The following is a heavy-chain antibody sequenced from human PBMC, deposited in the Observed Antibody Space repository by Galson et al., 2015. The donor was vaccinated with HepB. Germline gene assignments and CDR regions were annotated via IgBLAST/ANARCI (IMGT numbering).Heavy chain of an antibody. J-gene: IGHJ5*02. V-gene: IGHV3-30-3*01. CDR3: ARANLGRGYRRWFDP. Sequence: SLRLSCAASGFTFSSYAMHWVRQAPGKGLEWVAVISYDGSNKYYADSVKGRFTISRDNSKNTLYLQMNSLRAEDTAVYYCARANLGRGYRRWFDPWGQGTLVTVSS. CDR1: GFTFSSYA. D-gene: IGHD2-15*01. CDR2: ISYDGSNK.